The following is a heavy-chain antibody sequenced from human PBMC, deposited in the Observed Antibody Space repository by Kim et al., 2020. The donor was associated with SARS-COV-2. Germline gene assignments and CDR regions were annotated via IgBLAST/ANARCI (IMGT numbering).Heavy chain of an antibody. J-gene: IGHJ4*02. CDR2: INHSGST. CDR3: ARGRFFPPSSFRVGSFDY. CDR1: GGSFSGYY. V-gene: IGHV4-34*01. D-gene: IGHD3-10*01. Sequence: SETLSLTCAVYGGSFSGYYWSWIRQPPGKGLEWIGEINHSGSTNYNPSLKSRVTISVDTSKNQFSLKLSSVTAADTAVYYCARGRFFPPSSFRVGSFDYWGQGTLVTVSS.